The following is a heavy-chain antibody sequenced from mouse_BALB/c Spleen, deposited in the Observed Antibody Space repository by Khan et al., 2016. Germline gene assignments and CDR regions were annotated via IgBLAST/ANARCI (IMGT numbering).Heavy chain of an antibody. J-gene: IGHJ2*01. D-gene: IGHD1-1*01. Sequence: VQLKPSGPELVKPGASVKVSCKASGYAFTSYNMYWVKQSHGKSLEWIGYIDPYNGGTNYNQKFKGKATLTVDKSSSTVYMQLNSLTSEDSAVYYCAREGITTVVEKGLDYWGQGTTLTVSS. CDR2: IDPYNGGT. CDR3: AREGITTVVEKGLDY. V-gene: IGHV1S135*01. CDR1: GYAFTSYN.